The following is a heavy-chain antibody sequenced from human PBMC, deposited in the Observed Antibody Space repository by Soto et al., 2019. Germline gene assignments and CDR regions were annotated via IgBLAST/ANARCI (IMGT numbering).Heavy chain of an antibody. CDR1: RVAFNKFI. V-gene: IGHV1-69*01. D-gene: IGHD2-2*01. CDR2: IIPVFGTA. CDR3: AKVRYSSPMGYYYGMDV. J-gene: IGHJ6*01. Sequence: QAQLEQSGGEVKKPGSSVKVSCKASRVAFNKFIVTWVRQAPGLGLERVGGIIPVFGTANYAQKFQGRVTITANESTRTSYMGVNNLRSEESAVYYCAKVRYSSPMGYYYGMDVCGQGSTVSFSS.